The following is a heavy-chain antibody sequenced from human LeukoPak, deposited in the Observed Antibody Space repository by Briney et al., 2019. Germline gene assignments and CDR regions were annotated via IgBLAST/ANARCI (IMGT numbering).Heavy chain of an antibody. J-gene: IGHJ5*02. D-gene: IGHD6-13*01. CDR2: IYHSGST. V-gene: IGHV4-4*02. CDR1: GGSISSSNW. CDR3: ARSYSSRWADWFDP. Sequence: SETLSLTCAVSGGSISSSNWWSWVRQPPGKGLEWIGEIYHSGSTNYNPSLKSRVTMSLDTSKNQFSLKLSSVTAADTAVYSCARSYSSRWADWFDPWGQGTLVTVSS.